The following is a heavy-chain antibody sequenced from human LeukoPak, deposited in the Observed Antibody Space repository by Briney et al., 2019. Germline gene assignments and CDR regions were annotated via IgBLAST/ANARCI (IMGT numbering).Heavy chain of an antibody. CDR2: ISGSGDST. CDR1: GFTFSSYA. Sequence: GGSLRLSCAASGFTFSSYAMSWVRQAPGKGLEWVSSISGSGDSTYYADSVKGRFTISRDNSKNTLYLQMNGLRADDTAVYYCLCYYASATFYWGQGTLVTVSS. D-gene: IGHD3-10*01. CDR3: LCYYASATFY. V-gene: IGHV3-23*01. J-gene: IGHJ4*02.